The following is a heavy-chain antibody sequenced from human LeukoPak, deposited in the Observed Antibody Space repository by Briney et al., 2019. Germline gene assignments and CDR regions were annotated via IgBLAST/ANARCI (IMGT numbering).Heavy chain of an antibody. CDR3: AKRTGDTAMETGAPFDY. CDR2: ISGSGGST. CDR1: GFTFSSYA. V-gene: IGHV3-23*01. Sequence: GGSLRLSCAASGFTFSSYAMSWVRQAPGKGLEWVSAISGSGGSTYYADSVKGRFTISRDNSKNTLYLQMNSLRAEDTAVYYCAKRTGDTAMETGAPFDYWGQGTLVTVSS. J-gene: IGHJ4*02. D-gene: IGHD5-18*01.